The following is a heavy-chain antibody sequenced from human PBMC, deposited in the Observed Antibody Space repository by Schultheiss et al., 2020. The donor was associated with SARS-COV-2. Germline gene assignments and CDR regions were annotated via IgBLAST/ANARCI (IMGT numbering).Heavy chain of an antibody. V-gene: IGHV5-51*01. J-gene: IGHJ4*02. D-gene: IGHD2-15*01. CDR3: ARGAYSFYFDY. Sequence: GGSLRLSCKGSGYSFTSYWIGWVRQMPGKGLEWMGIIYPGDSDTRYSPSFQGQVTISADTSISTAYLQWSSLKASDTAIYYCARGAYSFYFDYWGQGSLVTVSS. CDR2: IYPGDSDT. CDR1: GYSFTSYW.